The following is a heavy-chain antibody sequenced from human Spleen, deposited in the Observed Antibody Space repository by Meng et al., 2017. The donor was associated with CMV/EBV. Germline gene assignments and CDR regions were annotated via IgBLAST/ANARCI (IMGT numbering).Heavy chain of an antibody. Sequence: SVKVSCKASGYTFTGYYIHWVRQAPGQGLEWMGWINPNNGDTNYAQNFQGRVTMTRDTSISTAYMELSRLRSDDTAVYYCARGLGYCSGASCSMRYGLDVWGQGTTVTVSS. CDR3: ARGLGYCSGASCSMRYGLDV. CDR1: GYTFTGYY. J-gene: IGHJ6*02. D-gene: IGHD2-15*01. CDR2: INPNNGDT. V-gene: IGHV1-2*02.